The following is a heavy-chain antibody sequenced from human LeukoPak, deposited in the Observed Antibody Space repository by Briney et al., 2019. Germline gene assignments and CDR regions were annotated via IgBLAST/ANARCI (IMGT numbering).Heavy chain of an antibody. CDR2: IKQDGSEK. CDR3: ARPIDFWSGYGAFDI. CDR1: GFTFSSYW. D-gene: IGHD3-3*01. Sequence: PGGSLRLSCAASGFTFSSYWMSWVRQAPGKGLEWVANIKQDGSEKYYVDSVKGRFTISRDNAKNSLYLQMNSLRAEDTAVYYCARPIDFWSGYGAFDIWGQGTMVTVSS. V-gene: IGHV3-7*01. J-gene: IGHJ3*02.